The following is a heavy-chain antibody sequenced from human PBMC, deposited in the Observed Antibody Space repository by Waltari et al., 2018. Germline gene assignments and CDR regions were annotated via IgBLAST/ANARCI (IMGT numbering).Heavy chain of an antibody. D-gene: IGHD3-10*01. CDR2: IYYSGST. CDR1: GGSISSSSSY. V-gene: IGHV4-39*07. Sequence: QLQLQESGPGLVKPSETLSLTCTVSGGSISSSSSYWGWILQPPGKGLEWIGSIYYSGSTYYKPSLKGRVTISVDTSKNQFSLKLSSVTAADTAVYYCARDGYYGSGTEDYYYYGMDVWGQGTTVTVSS. J-gene: IGHJ6*02. CDR3: ARDGYYGSGTEDYYYYGMDV.